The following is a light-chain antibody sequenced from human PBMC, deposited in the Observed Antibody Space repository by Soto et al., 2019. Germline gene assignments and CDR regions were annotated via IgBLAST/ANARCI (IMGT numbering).Light chain of an antibody. CDR3: LQYNSYSWT. Sequence: QMTQYRSSLSPGVGDRVTITCRTSQGITNDLAWYQQTPGRAPKRLIYAASSLQSGVPSRFSGSGSGTEFTLTISSLQPEDFATYYCLQYNSYSWTFGQGTKVDI. CDR1: QGITND. CDR2: AAS. V-gene: IGKV1-17*01. J-gene: IGKJ1*01.